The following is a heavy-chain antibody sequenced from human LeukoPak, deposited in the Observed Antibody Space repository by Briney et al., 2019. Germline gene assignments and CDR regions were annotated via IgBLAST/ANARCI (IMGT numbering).Heavy chain of an antibody. CDR2: ISSSGMTI. CDR1: EFTFSTYG. CDR3: ARDCGGGSCYGPYDAFDI. Sequence: PGGSLRLSVAAPEFTFSTYGMNWGRRAPGKGLKWCAYISSSGMTIDYADSLKGRFTISTNNARNSLYLQMNSLGAEDTAVYYCARDCGGGSCYGPYDAFDIWGQGTMVTVSS. V-gene: IGHV3-48*03. J-gene: IGHJ3*02. D-gene: IGHD2-15*01.